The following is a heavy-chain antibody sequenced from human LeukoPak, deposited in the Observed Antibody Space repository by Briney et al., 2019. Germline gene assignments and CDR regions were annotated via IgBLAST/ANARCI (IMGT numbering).Heavy chain of an antibody. V-gene: IGHV3-53*01. J-gene: IGHJ4*02. CDR3: ARGFLPYCGGDCYSYYLDY. Sequence: GGSLTLSCAASGFIVSNNYMTWVRHAPGKGLEWVSVVYTSGNTYYADSVKGRFATSRDSSKNTLYLQMNSLRAEDTAMYYCARGFLPYCGGDCYSYYLDYWGQGTLVTVSS. CDR1: GFIVSNNY. CDR2: VYTSGNT. D-gene: IGHD2-21*02.